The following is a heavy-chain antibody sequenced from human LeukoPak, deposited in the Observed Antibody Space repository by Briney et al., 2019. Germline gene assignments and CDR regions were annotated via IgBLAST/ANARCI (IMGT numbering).Heavy chain of an antibody. J-gene: IGHJ4*02. D-gene: IGHD2-2*01. Sequence: GGSLRLSCAASGFTFSSYGMHWVRQAPGKGLEWVSYISSSSSTIYYADSVKGRFTISRDNAKNSLYLQMNSLRAEDTAVYYCARGTPRYCSSTSCQPFDYWGQGTLVTVSS. CDR1: GFTFSSYG. V-gene: IGHV3-48*01. CDR3: ARGTPRYCSSTSCQPFDY. CDR2: ISSSSSTI.